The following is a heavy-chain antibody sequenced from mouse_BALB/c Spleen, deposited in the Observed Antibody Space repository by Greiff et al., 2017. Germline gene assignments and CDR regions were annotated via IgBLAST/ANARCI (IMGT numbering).Heavy chain of an antibody. CDR3: ARSITTATSFAY. V-gene: IGHV1S126*01. CDR1: GYSFTSYW. D-gene: IGHD1-2*01. Sequence: QVQLKQSGPQLVRPGASVKISCKASGYSFTSYWMHWVKQRPGQGLEWIGMIDPSDSETRLNQKFKDKATLTVDKSSSTAYMQLSSPTSEDSAVYYCARSITTATSFAYWGQGTLVTVSA. J-gene: IGHJ3*01. CDR2: IDPSDSET.